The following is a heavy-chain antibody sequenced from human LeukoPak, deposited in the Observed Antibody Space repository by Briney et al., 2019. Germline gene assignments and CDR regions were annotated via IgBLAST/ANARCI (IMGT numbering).Heavy chain of an antibody. CDR3: ARDLRVVGARWEFFDI. Sequence: ASVKVSCKASGYTFTSYGISWVRQAPGQGLEWMGWISAYNGNTNYAQKLQGRVTMTTDTSTSTAYMELRSRRSDDTAVYYCARDLRVVGARWEFFDIWGQGTMVTVSS. V-gene: IGHV1-18*01. J-gene: IGHJ3*02. CDR2: ISAYNGNT. CDR1: GYTFTSYG. D-gene: IGHD1-26*01.